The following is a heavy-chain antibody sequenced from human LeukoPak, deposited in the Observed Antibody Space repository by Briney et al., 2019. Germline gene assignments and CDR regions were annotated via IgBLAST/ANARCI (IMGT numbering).Heavy chain of an antibody. V-gene: IGHV4-34*01. CDR2: INHSGST. CDR1: GLSFSDYY. D-gene: IGHD6-13*01. Sequence: PSETLSLTCGVYGLSFSDYYWSAIRQPPGKGLEWIGEINHSGSTNYNPSLKSRVIISVDTSKNQFSLNLSSVIAADPAVYYCARYTSSWYRGYFDYWGQGTLVTVSS. J-gene: IGHJ4*02. CDR3: ARYTSSWYRGYFDY.